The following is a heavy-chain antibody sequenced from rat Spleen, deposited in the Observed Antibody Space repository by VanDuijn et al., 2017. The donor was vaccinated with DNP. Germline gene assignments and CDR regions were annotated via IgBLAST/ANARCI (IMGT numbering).Heavy chain of an antibody. D-gene: IGHD3-8*01. CDR1: GFTFSDYA. V-gene: IGHV5-7*01. CDR3: ATPVPARY. CDR2: IIYDGSST. J-gene: IGHJ2*01. Sequence: EVRLVESGGGLVPPGGALKLSCAASGFTFSDYAMAWVRQSPKKGLEWVATIIYDGSSTYYRDSVKDRFTMSRDNAKRIVSLQMDSLRSEDTATYYCATPVPARYWGQGVMVTVSS.